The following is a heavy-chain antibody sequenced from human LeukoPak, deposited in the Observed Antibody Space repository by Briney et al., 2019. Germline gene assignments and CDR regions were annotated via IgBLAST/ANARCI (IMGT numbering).Heavy chain of an antibody. J-gene: IGHJ5*02. V-gene: IGHV4-31*03. Sequence: SQTLSLTCSVSGGSISSGGHYWSWIRQHPGTGLEWIGYIYYSGSTYYNPSLKSRVTISIDTSKNQFSLKLSSVTAADTAVYYCARDRQNWFDPWGQGTLVTVSS. CDR3: ARDRQNWFDP. CDR2: IYYSGST. CDR1: GGSISSGGHY.